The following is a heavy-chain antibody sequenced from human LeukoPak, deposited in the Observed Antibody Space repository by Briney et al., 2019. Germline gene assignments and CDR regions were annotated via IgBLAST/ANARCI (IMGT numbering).Heavy chain of an antibody. CDR3: ARVGIAVAGSLALYY. D-gene: IGHD6-19*01. V-gene: IGHV3-21*01. Sequence: GGSLRLSCAASGFTFSSYSMNWVRQAPGKGLEWVSSISSSSSYIYYADSVKGRFTISRDNAKNSLYLQVNSLRAEDTAVYYCARVGIAVAGSLALYYWGQGTLVTVSS. CDR1: GFTFSSYS. J-gene: IGHJ4*02. CDR2: ISSSSSYI.